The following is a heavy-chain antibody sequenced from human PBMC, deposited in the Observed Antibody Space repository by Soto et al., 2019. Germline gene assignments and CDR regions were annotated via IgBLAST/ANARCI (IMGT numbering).Heavy chain of an antibody. CDR3: ARDPEYGSGSLDV. J-gene: IGHJ3*01. CDR2: INVGNVKT. Sequence: ASVKVSCTASGYSFTSYGVHWVRQAPGQRLEWMGWINVGNVKTKYSEKFEGRVTIIRDTSASTVYMEMNSVRSEDTAIYYCARDPEYGSGSLDVWGQGTMVTVSS. V-gene: IGHV1-3*01. CDR1: GYSFTSYG. D-gene: IGHD3-10*01.